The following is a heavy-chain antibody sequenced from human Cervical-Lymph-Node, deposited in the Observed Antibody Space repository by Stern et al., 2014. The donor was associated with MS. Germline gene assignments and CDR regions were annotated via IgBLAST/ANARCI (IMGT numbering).Heavy chain of an antibody. V-gene: IGHV4-31*03. Sequence: QLQLQESGPGLVKPSQTLSLTCNVSGGSISSGGYYLSWIRQRPGESLEWIGYMYYTGNSYYNPSLKSRVSISGDTSKNQISLNLTSVTVADTGVYYCASRDGKWGQGTLVTVSS. D-gene: IGHD5-24*01. CDR3: ASRDGK. J-gene: IGHJ4*02. CDR1: GGSISSGGYY. CDR2: MYYTGNS.